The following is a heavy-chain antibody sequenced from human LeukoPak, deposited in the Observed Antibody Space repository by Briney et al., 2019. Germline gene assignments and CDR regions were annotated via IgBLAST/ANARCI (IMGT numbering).Heavy chain of an antibody. V-gene: IGHV3-9*01. CDR2: ISWNSGSI. CDR1: GFTFSSYG. J-gene: IGHJ3*02. Sequence: PGGSLRLSCAASGFTFSSYGMHWVRQAPGKGLEWVAGISWNSGSIGYADSVKGRFTISRDNAKNSLYLQMNSLRTEDTALYYCAKDYLGYDAFDIWGQGTMVTVSS. CDR3: AKDYLGYDAFDI. D-gene: IGHD3-16*01.